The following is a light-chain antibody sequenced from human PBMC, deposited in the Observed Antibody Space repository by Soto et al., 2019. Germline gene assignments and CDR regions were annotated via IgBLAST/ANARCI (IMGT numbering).Light chain of an antibody. Sequence: QSVLTQPPSVSAAPGQKVTISCSGSSSNIGNNYVSWYQQLPGTAPKLLIYDNNKRPSGTPDRFSGSKSGTSATLGITGLQTGDEADYYCGTWDSSLSGVVFGGGTKLTV. CDR2: DNN. CDR3: GTWDSSLSGVV. J-gene: IGLJ2*01. CDR1: SSNIGNNY. V-gene: IGLV1-51*01.